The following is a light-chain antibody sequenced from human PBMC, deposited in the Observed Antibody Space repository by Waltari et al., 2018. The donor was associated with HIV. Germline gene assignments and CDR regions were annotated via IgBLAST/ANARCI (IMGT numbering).Light chain of an antibody. J-gene: IGLJ3*02. Sequence: QSVLTQPPSASGTPGQRVSISCSGSSSNIGSNYVYWYQQLPGTAPKLLMYRNDGRPSGVPDRFSGSKSGTSASLALGGLRSEDEADYYCAAWDNSLSAWVFGGGTKLTVL. CDR2: RND. CDR3: AAWDNSLSAWV. V-gene: IGLV1-47*01. CDR1: SSNIGSNY.